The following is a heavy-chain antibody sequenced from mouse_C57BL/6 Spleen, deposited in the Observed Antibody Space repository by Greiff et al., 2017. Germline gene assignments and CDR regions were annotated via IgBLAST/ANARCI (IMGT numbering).Heavy chain of an antibody. CDR3: VCERGLYYDRDVGAVDY. J-gene: IGHJ4*01. Sequence: EVQVVESGGGLVQPKGSLKLSCAASGFTFNTYAMHWVRQAPGTGLEWVVRIRSKSCNYATYYADSVKDRFTISRAASQSMLYPQVNNQKTEYTAMEYWVCERGLYYDRDVGAVDYWRQGTSVTVSS. CDR2: IRSKSCNYAT. CDR1: GFTFNTYA. D-gene: IGHD1-1*01. V-gene: IGHV10-3*01.